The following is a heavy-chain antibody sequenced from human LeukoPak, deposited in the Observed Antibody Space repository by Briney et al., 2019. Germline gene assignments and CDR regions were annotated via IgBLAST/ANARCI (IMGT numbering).Heavy chain of an antibody. CDR3: ARAGPWVATDY. CDR2: INTNTGNP. J-gene: IGHJ4*02. CDR1: GFTFTSYA. D-gene: IGHD5-12*01. V-gene: IGHV7-4-1*02. Sequence: GGSLRLSCAASGFTFTSYAMNWVRQAPGQGLEWMGWINTNTGNPTYAQGFTGRFVFSLDTSVSTAYLQISSLKAEDTAVYYCARAGPWVATDYWGQGTLVTVSS.